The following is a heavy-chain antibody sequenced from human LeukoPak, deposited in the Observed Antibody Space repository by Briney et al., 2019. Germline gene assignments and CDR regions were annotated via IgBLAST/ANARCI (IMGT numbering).Heavy chain of an antibody. CDR1: GFTFSSYA. D-gene: IGHD2-8*02. V-gene: IGHV3-23*01. CDR2: ISGSGGST. Sequence: GGSLRLSCAASGFTFSSYAMSWARQAPGKGLEWVSAISGSGGSTYYADSVKGRFTISRDNSKNTLYLQMNSLRAEDTAVYYCAKVGGGVYYFDYWGQGTLVTVSS. CDR3: AKVGGGVYYFDY. J-gene: IGHJ4*02.